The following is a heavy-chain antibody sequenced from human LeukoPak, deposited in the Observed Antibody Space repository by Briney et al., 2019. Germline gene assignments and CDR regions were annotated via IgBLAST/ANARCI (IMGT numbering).Heavy chain of an antibody. J-gene: IGHJ4*02. CDR2: IYTSGST. D-gene: IGHD6-13*01. V-gene: IGHV4-61*02. CDR1: GGSISSGSYY. CDR3: ARGGIAAAVYY. Sequence: SETLSLTCTVSGGSISSGSYYWSWIRQPAGKGLEWIGRIYTSGSTNYNPSLKSRVTISVDTSKNQFSLKLSSVTAADTAVYYCARGGIAAAVYYWGQGTLVTVSS.